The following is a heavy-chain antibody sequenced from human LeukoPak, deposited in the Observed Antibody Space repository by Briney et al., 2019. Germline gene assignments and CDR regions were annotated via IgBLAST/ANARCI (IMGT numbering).Heavy chain of an antibody. CDR1: GYTFTSYG. CDR3: AREERSIFGMVTRPIDY. Sequence: ASVKVSCKASGYTFTSYGISWVRQAPGQGLEWMGWISAYNGNTNYAQKLQGRVTMTTDTSTSTAYMELRSLRSDDTAVYYCAREERSIFGMVTRPIDYWGQGTLVTVSS. V-gene: IGHV1-18*01. CDR2: ISAYNGNT. D-gene: IGHD3-3*01. J-gene: IGHJ4*02.